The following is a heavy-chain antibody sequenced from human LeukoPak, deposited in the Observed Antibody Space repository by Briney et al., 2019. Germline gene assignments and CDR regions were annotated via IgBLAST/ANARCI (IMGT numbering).Heavy chain of an antibody. CDR3: ARKISSSWSDYFDY. D-gene: IGHD6-13*01. Sequence: PSETLSLTCTVSGGSISSYYWSWIRQPPGKGLEWIGYIYSSGSTNYNPSLKSRVTISVDTSKNQFSLKLSSVTAADTAVYYCARKISSSWSDYFDYWGQGTLVTVSS. V-gene: IGHV4-59*01. CDR1: GGSISSYY. CDR2: IYSSGST. J-gene: IGHJ4*02.